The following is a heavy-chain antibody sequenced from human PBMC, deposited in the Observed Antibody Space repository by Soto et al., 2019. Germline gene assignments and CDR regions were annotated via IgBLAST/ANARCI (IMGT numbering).Heavy chain of an antibody. V-gene: IGHV3-23*01. D-gene: IGHD2-15*01. CDR1: GFTFSDYA. Sequence: GVSLILSCVASGFTFSDYAMTWVRQAPGKGLEWVSVISATGATTYYADSVRGRFTISRDNSKNTLNLQMNDLRVEDTAVIYCAKGRKSPEKDIAAMLSAASSIQHCGQGTLFTV. CDR2: ISATGATT. J-gene: IGHJ1*01. CDR3: AKGRKSPEKDIAAMLSAASSIQH.